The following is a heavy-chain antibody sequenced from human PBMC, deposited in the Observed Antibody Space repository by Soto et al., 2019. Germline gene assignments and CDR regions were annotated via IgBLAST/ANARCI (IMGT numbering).Heavy chain of an antibody. V-gene: IGHV3-74*01. Sequence: EVQLVESGGGLVQPGGSLRLSCAASGFTFDRHWMHWLRLGPGKELVWVSRISSDGTTTNYVDSVKGRFTISRDNAKNTLYLQMNSLRVDDTAIYYCASPAYSTPAGLEEPFDYWGPGTLVTVSS. CDR3: ASPAYSTPAGLEEPFDY. D-gene: IGHD6-13*01. J-gene: IGHJ4*02. CDR2: ISSDGTTT. CDR1: GFTFDRHW.